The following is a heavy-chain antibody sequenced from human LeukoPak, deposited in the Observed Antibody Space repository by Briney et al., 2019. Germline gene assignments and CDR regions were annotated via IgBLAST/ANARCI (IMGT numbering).Heavy chain of an antibody. CDR3: VAYGGFRAFDV. D-gene: IGHD4-17*01. CDR1: GGSFSGYY. V-gene: IGHV4-34*01. CDR2: INHSGST. Sequence: PPETLSLTCAVYGGSFSGYYWSWIRQPPGKGLEWIGEINHSGSTNYNPSLKSRLTISVDTSKNQFSLKLSSVTAADTAVYYCVAYGGFRAFDVWGQGTMVTVSS. J-gene: IGHJ3*01.